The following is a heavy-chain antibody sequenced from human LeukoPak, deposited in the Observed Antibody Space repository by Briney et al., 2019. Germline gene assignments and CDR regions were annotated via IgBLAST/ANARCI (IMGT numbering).Heavy chain of an antibody. CDR1: GFTFSTFA. Sequence: GGSLRLSCAASGFTFSTFAMIWVRQPPGKGLEWVSSIFPSGGEIHYADSVRGRFTISRDNSNSTPALQMNSLRAEDTAIYYCATYRQVLLPFESWGQGTLVTVSS. J-gene: IGHJ4*02. CDR2: IFPSGGEI. V-gene: IGHV3-23*01. D-gene: IGHD2-8*02. CDR3: ATYRQVLLPFES.